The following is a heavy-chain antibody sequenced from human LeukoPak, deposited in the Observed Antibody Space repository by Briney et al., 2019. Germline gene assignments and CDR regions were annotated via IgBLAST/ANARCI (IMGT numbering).Heavy chain of an antibody. D-gene: IGHD6-13*01. Sequence: GGSLRLSCAASGFTFSSYSMNWVRQAPGKGLEWVSSISSSSSYIYYADSVKGRFTISRDNSKNSLYLQMNSLRAEDTAVYCCARDTTYSSSWYDYWGQGTLVTVSS. CDR3: ARDTTYSSSWYDY. CDR2: ISSSSSYI. CDR1: GFTFSSYS. J-gene: IGHJ4*02. V-gene: IGHV3-21*04.